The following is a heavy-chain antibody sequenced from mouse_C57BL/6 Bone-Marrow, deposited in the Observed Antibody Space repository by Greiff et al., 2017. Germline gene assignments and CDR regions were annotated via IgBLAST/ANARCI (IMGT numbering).Heavy chain of an antibody. Sequence: QVQLKQPGAELVKPGASVKMSCKASGYTFTSYWITWVKQRPGQGLEWIGDIYPGSGSTNYNEKFKSKATLTVDTSSSTAYMQLSSLTSEDSAVYYCARSFDLLTSYYFDYWGQGTTLTVSS. CDR1: GYTFTSYW. D-gene: IGHD2-1*01. CDR3: ARSFDLLTSYYFDY. J-gene: IGHJ2*01. V-gene: IGHV1-55*01. CDR2: IYPGSGST.